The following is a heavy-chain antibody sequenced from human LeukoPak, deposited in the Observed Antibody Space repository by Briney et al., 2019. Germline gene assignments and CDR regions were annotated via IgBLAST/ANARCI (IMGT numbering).Heavy chain of an antibody. CDR2: ILYDGSNK. V-gene: IGHV3-30*18. CDR1: GFTFSSYG. CDR3: AKDPKGYYYMDV. J-gene: IGHJ6*03. Sequence: GGSLSLSCVAYGFTFSSYGMRWVRQAPGKGLEWVAVILYDGSNKYYADSVKGRFTISRDNSKNTLYLQMNSLRAEDTAVYYCAKDPKGYYYMDVWGKGTTVTVSS.